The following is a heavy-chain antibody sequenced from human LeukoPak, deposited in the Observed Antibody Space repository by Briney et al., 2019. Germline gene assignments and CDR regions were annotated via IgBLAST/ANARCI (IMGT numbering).Heavy chain of an antibody. CDR1: GYTFTDYH. V-gene: IGHV1-2*02. J-gene: IGHJ5*02. CDR2: INVKSGVA. Sequence: GASVKVSCKASGYTFTDYHMHWVRQAPGQGFEWMGWINVKSGVATYAQKFQGRVTMTIDTSTSSAYMELNSLMSDDTAVYYCVREGGADTSGSDDNNWFDPWGQGALITVLS. D-gene: IGHD5-12*01. CDR3: VREGGADTSGSDDNNWFDP.